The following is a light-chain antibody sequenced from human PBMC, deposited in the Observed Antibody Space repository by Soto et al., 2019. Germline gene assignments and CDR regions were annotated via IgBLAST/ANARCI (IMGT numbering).Light chain of an antibody. CDR2: STS. V-gene: IGKV3-20*01. J-gene: IGKJ1*01. Sequence: EIVMTQSPATLSVSPGERATFSCRASQSVSSNLAWYQQKPGQAPRLLIYSTSSRATGIPDRFSGSGSGTDFTLTISRLEPEDFAVYYCQQYGNSPWTFGQGTKVDIK. CDR1: QSVSSN. CDR3: QQYGNSPWT.